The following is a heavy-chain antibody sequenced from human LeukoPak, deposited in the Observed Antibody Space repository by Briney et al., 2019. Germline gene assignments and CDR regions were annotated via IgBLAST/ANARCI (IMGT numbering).Heavy chain of an antibody. J-gene: IGHJ4*02. Sequence: GASVKVSCKASGGIFSSFVISWVRKAPGQGLEWMGGIIPIFGTANYAQKFQGRVTITADESTSAAYMELSSLRSEDTAVYYCARALPSARGYSYGCFDYWGQGTLVTVSS. D-gene: IGHD5-18*01. CDR3: ARALPSARGYSYGCFDY. CDR1: GGIFSSFV. CDR2: IIPIFGTA. V-gene: IGHV1-69*13.